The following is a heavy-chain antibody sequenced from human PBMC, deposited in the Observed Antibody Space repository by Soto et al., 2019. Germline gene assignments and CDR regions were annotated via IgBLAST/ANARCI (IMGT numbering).Heavy chain of an antibody. V-gene: IGHV3-7*01. CDR3: ARDLLYYDSSGYYYADAFDI. Sequence: GGSLRLSCAASGFTFSSYWMSWVRQAPGKGLEWVANIKQDGSEKYYVDSVKGRFTISRDNAKNSLYLQMNSLRAEGTAVYYCARDLLYYDSSGYYYADAFDIWRQGTMVTVSS. D-gene: IGHD3-22*01. J-gene: IGHJ3*02. CDR2: IKQDGSEK. CDR1: GFTFSSYW.